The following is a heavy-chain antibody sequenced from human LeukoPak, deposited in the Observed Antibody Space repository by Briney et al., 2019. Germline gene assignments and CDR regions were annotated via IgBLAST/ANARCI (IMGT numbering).Heavy chain of an antibody. CDR3: ARGLGYYDILTGYPLPYYYGMDV. CDR2: IYYSGST. CDR1: GGSISSYY. V-gene: IGHV4-59*01. D-gene: IGHD3-9*01. J-gene: IGHJ6*02. Sequence: PSETLSLTCTLSGGSISSYYWSWIRQPPGKGLEWIGYIYYSGSTNYNPSLKSRVTISVDTSKNQFSLKLSSVTAADTAVYYCARGLGYYDILTGYPLPYYYGMDVWGQGTTVTVSS.